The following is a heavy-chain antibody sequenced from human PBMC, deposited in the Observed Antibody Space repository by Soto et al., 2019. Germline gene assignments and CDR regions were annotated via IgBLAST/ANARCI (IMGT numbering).Heavy chain of an antibody. V-gene: IGHV1-18*01. J-gene: IGHJ4*02. CDR2: ISAYNGNT. CDR3: ARGSCDIVVVVAATPPGTLDY. D-gene: IGHD2-15*01. Sequence: GASVKVSCKASGFTFTSYGISWVRQAPGQGLEWMGWISAYNGNTNYAQKLQGRVTMTTDTSTSTAYMEMRSLRSDDTAVYYCARGSCDIVVVVAATPPGTLDYWGQGTLVTVSS. CDR1: GFTFTSYG.